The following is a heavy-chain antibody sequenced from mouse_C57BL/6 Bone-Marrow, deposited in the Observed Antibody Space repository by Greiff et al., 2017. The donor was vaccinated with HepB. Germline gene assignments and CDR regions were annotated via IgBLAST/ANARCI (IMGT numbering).Heavy chain of an antibody. CDR1: GFSLSTFGMG. V-gene: IGHV8-8*01. CDR2: IWWDDDK. CDR3: ARRAITTVVYYSNLYWYFDV. J-gene: IGHJ1*03. D-gene: IGHD1-1*01. Sequence: QVTLKESGPGILQPSQTLSLTCSFSGFSLSTFGMGVGWIRQPSGKGLEWLAHIWWDDDKYYNPALKSRLTISTDTSKNQVFLKIANVDTADTATYYCARRAITTVVYYSNLYWYFDVWGTGTTVTVSS.